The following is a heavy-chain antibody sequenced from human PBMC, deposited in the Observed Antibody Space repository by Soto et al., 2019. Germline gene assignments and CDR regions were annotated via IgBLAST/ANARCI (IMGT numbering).Heavy chain of an antibody. Sequence: ASVKVSCKASGYTFTSYAMHWVRQAPGQRLEWMGWINASNGNTKYSQKFQGRVTITRDTSASTAYMELSSLRSEDTAVYYCARGSIAARIYYYGMDVWGQGTTVTVSS. J-gene: IGHJ6*02. CDR3: ARGSIAARIYYYGMDV. CDR2: INASNGNT. CDR1: GYTFTSYA. V-gene: IGHV1-3*01. D-gene: IGHD6-6*01.